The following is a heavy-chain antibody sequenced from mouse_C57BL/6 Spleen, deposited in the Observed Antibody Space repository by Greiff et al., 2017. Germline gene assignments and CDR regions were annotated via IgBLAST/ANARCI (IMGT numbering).Heavy chain of an antibody. CDR2: ISYDGIT. D-gene: IGHD2-5*01. CDR1: GYSITSGYY. V-gene: IGHV3-6*01. CDR3: AREDYSNYEWYFDV. Sequence: EVQLQQSGPGLVKPSQSLSLTCSVTGYSITSGYYWNWIRQFLRNKLVWMGYISYDGITNYNPSLKNRTPITRDTSNNPSFLKLNSVTTEDTATYYGAREDYSNYEWYFDVWGAGTTVTVSS. J-gene: IGHJ1*01.